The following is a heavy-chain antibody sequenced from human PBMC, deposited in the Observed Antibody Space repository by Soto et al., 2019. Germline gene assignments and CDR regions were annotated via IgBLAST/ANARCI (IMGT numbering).Heavy chain of an antibody. CDR2: VDHSGTT. CDR3: AKKNQYSTSVSPRQRSAQKKYDWFDP. V-gene: IGHV4-34*01. Sequence: QVQLQQWGAGLLKPSETLSLTCAVYGGSFSGYYWTWIRQAPGKGLEWIGQVDHSGTTYYSPSLSSRLTLSVDRSKNQFSLRLASVTAADTAVYYCAKKNQYSTSVSPRQRSAQKKYDWFDPWGQGTLVIVSS. J-gene: IGHJ5*02. D-gene: IGHD2-8*01. CDR1: GGSFSGYY.